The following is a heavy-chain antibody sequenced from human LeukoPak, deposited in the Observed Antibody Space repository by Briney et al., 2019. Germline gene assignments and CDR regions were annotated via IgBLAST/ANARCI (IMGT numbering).Heavy chain of an antibody. V-gene: IGHV3-21*01. CDR2: ISTLNTYI. J-gene: IGHJ5*02. D-gene: IGHD5/OR15-5a*01. Sequence: GGSLRLSCAASGFAFNTYRMNWVRQAPGKGLEWVSSISTLNTYIYYADSVKGRFTVSRDNAKNSLYLQMNSLRAEDTAVYYCARGGRSSIDNWFDPWGQGTLVTVPS. CDR3: ARGGRSSIDNWFDP. CDR1: GFAFNTYR.